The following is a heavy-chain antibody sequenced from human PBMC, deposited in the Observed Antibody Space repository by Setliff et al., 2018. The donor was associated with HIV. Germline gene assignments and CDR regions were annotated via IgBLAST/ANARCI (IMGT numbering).Heavy chain of an antibody. Sequence: ASVKVSCKASGYTFNSYGISWVRQAPGQGFEWMGWISAYNGDTNYVQKLQGRVTMTTDTSTRTAYMELRSLRSEDTAVYYCARGKGVGGVIITGGLDVWGKGTTVTVSS. CDR1: GYTFNSYG. CDR3: ARGKGVGGVIITGGLDV. J-gene: IGHJ6*04. V-gene: IGHV1-18*01. D-gene: IGHD3-10*01. CDR2: ISAYNGDT.